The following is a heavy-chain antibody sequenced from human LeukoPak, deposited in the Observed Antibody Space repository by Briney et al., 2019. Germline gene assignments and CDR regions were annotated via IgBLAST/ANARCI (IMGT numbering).Heavy chain of an antibody. J-gene: IGHJ4*02. Sequence: SETLSLTCAVYGGSFSGYYWSWIRQPPGKGLEWIGEINHSGSTNYNPSLKSRVTISVDTSKNQFSLKLSPVTAADTAVYYCARIDFWSGYSSDYWGQGTLVTVSS. CDR3: ARIDFWSGYSSDY. D-gene: IGHD3-3*01. CDR2: INHSGST. V-gene: IGHV4-34*01. CDR1: GGSFSGYY.